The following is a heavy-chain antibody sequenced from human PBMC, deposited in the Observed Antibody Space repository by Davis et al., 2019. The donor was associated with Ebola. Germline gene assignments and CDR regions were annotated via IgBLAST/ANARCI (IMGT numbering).Heavy chain of an antibody. Sequence: SETLSLTCTVSGGSISSGGYYWSWIRQHPGKGLQWIGYIYYSGSTYYNPSLKSRVTISVDTSKNQFSLKLSSVTAADTAVYYCARIVGATYFDYWGQGTLVTVSS. J-gene: IGHJ4*02. CDR1: GGSISSGGYY. CDR2: IYYSGST. CDR3: ARIVGATYFDY. V-gene: IGHV4-31*03. D-gene: IGHD1-26*01.